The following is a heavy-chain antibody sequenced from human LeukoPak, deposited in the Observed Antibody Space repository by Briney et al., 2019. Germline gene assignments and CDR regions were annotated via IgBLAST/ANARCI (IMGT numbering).Heavy chain of an antibody. V-gene: IGHV1-8*02. CDR3: ARGVVPAAMFDY. D-gene: IGHD2-2*01. Sequence: ASVKVSCKASGYTFTSYGISWVRQATGQGLEWMGWMNPNSGNTGYAQKFQGRVTMTRNTSISTAYMELSSLRSEDTAVYYCARGVVPAAMFDYWGQGTLVTVSS. CDR1: GYTFTSYG. CDR2: MNPNSGNT. J-gene: IGHJ4*02.